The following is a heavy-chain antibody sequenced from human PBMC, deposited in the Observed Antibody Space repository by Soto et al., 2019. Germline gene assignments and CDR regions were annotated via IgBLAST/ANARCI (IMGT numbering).Heavy chain of an antibody. Sequence: QVHLVQSGAEVKKPGASVKVSCKASGYTFTSYGITWVRQAPGQGLEWMGWISAHNGNTDYAQKLQGRVIVTRDTSTSTAYMELRSLRSDDTAVYYGARVRYGDYWGQGALVTVSS. CDR3: ARVRYGDY. D-gene: IGHD1-1*01. CDR2: ISAHNGNT. V-gene: IGHV1-18*01. CDR1: GYTFTSYG. J-gene: IGHJ4*02.